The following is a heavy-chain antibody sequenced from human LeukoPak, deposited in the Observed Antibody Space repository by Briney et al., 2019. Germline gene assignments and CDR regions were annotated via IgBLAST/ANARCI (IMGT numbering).Heavy chain of an antibody. Sequence: SVKVSCKASGGTFSSYAFSWVRQAPGQGLEWMGGIIPIFGTASYAQEFQGRVTITTDESTSTAYMELSSLRSEDTAVYYCARGGYCYDSGGYSASFDYWGQGTLVTVSS. V-gene: IGHV1-69*05. CDR1: GGTFSSYA. CDR3: ARGGYCYDSGGYSASFDY. J-gene: IGHJ4*02. D-gene: IGHD3-22*01. CDR2: IIPIFGTA.